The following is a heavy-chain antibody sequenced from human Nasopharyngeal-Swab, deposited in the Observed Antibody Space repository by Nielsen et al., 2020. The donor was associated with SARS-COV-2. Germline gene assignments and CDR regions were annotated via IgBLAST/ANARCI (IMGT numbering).Heavy chain of an antibody. Sequence: VCQAKGKGLEWVGRIKSKTDGGTTDYAAPVKGRFTISRDDSKNTLYLQMNSLKTEDTAVYYCTALRSYYYDSTDPSGYWGQGTLVTVSS. V-gene: IGHV3-15*01. D-gene: IGHD3-22*01. CDR2: IKSKTDGGTT. J-gene: IGHJ4*02. CDR3: TALRSYYYDSTDPSGY.